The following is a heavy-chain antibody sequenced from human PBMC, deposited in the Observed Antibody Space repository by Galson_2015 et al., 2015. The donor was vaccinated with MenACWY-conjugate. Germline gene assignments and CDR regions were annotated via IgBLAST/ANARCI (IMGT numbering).Heavy chain of an antibody. V-gene: IGHV3-23*01. J-gene: IGHJ4*02. CDR1: GFTFSNHA. D-gene: IGHD5-12*01. CDR3: ARPKRPNDYSIFSVDY. CDR2: ISGSGDST. Sequence: SLRLSCAASGFTFSNHAMSWVRQAPGKGLEWVSSISGSGDSTYFADSVRGRFTISRDNSENTVSLQMNSLRAEDTAVYYCARPKRPNDYSIFSVDYWGQGTLVTVSS.